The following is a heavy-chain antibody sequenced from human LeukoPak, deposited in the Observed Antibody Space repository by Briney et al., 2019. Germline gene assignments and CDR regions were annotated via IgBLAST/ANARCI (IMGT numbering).Heavy chain of an antibody. CDR1: GFTFSSYA. V-gene: IGHV3-30*04. CDR2: ISYDGSNK. Sequence: GGSLRLSCAASGFTFSSYAMHWVRQAPGKGLEWVAVISYDGSNKYYADSVKGRFTISRDNSKNTLYLQMNSLRAEDTAVYYCARDKGPYYYDSSGYGTFGYWGQGTLVTVSS. D-gene: IGHD3-22*01. J-gene: IGHJ4*02. CDR3: ARDKGPYYYDSSGYGTFGY.